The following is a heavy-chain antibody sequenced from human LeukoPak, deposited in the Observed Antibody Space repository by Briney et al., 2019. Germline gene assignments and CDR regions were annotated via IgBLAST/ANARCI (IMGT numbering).Heavy chain of an antibody. Sequence: SETLSLTCTVSGGSISSGGYYWSWIRQHPGKGLEWIGYIYYSGSTYYNPSLKSRVTISVDTSKNQFSLKLSPVTAADTAVYYCARGTLGYCSSTSCYTTPWFDPWGQGTLVTVSS. CDR2: IYYSGST. V-gene: IGHV4-31*03. J-gene: IGHJ5*02. CDR3: ARGTLGYCSSTSCYTTPWFDP. CDR1: GGSISSGGYY. D-gene: IGHD2-2*02.